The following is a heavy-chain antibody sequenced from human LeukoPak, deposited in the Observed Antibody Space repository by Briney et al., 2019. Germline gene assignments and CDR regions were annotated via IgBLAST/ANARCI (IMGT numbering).Heavy chain of an antibody. J-gene: IGHJ4*02. CDR2: ISTTRGYT. CDR1: GFTFSDYY. Sequence: KPGGSLRLSCAASGFTFSDYYMSWIRQAPGKGLEWVSYISTTRGYTNYAESVKGRFTISRDNAKNSLYLQMNSLRAEDTAVYFCAKDARRSSGWWFFDHWGQGTLVTVSS. D-gene: IGHD6-19*01. V-gene: IGHV3-11*05. CDR3: AKDARRSSGWWFFDH.